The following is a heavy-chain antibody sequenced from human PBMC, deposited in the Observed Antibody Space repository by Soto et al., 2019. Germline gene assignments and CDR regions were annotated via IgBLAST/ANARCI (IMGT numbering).Heavy chain of an antibody. V-gene: IGHV1-8*01. CDR3: ARADYDDYHFFDY. Sequence: QVQLVQSGAEVKKPGASVKVSCKASGYTFNTHDINWVRQATGQGLEWMGWMNPTSGNTGFAQKFQGRLTMTRNPSLSTAYMELSSLRSEDTAVYYCARADYDDYHFFDYWGQGTLVTVSS. J-gene: IGHJ4*02. CDR1: GYTFNTHD. CDR2: MNPTSGNT. D-gene: IGHD4-17*01.